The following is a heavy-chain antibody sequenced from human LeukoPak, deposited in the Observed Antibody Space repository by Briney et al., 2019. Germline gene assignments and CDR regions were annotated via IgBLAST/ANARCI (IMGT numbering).Heavy chain of an antibody. CDR1: GFNFSSYW. J-gene: IGHJ3*02. V-gene: IGHV3-74*01. CDR3: ARDNDAFDI. CDR2: INYDGTTT. Sequence: GGSLRLSCAASGFNFSSYWMHWVRQAPGKGLVWISRINYDGTTTSYADSVKGRFTISRDNAKNTLYLQMNSLRAEDTAVYYCARDNDAFDIWGQGTMVTVSS.